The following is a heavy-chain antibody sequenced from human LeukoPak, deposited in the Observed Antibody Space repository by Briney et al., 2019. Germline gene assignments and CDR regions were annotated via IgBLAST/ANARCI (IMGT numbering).Heavy chain of an antibody. CDR2: IPRSRRP. V-gene: IGHV4-4*02. J-gene: IGHJ6*02. CDR3: ARGLDTMVRGVIQYYYYYYGMDV. CDR1: LDSTTSNF. Sequence: SETLSLTCTVSLDSTTSNFWSWVRQPPGKGLEWIGEIPRSRRPNYNPSLQSRVTISIDRSRNQIVLELSSVTAADTAVYYCARGLDTMVRGVIQYYYYYYGMDVWGQGTTVTVSS. D-gene: IGHD3-10*01.